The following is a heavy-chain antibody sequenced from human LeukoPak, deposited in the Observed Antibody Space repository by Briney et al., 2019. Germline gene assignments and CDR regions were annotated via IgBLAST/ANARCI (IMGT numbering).Heavy chain of an antibody. V-gene: IGHV4-39*02. D-gene: IGHD2-15*01. CDR3: ARDGVVVAAPVAFDI. J-gene: IGHJ3*02. CDR2: IYYSGST. CDR1: GGSISSNGYY. Sequence: SETLSLTCTVSGGSISSNGYYWGWIRQPPGKGLEWIGSIYYSGSTYYSPSLKSRLTISVDTSKNQFSLKLSSVSAADTAVYYCARDGVVVAAPVAFDIWGQGTMVTVSS.